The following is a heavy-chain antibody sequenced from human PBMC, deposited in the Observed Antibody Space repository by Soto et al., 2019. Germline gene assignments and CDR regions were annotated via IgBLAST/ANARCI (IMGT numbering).Heavy chain of an antibody. CDR2: IIPIFGTA. D-gene: IGHD3-22*01. CDR1: GGTFSSYA. CDR3: PRTTHYYDSSGYSSPSDY. J-gene: IGHJ4*02. Sequence: SVKVSCKASGGTFSSYAISWVRQAPGQGLEWMGGIIPIFGTANYAQKFQGRVTITADESTSTAYMELSSLRSEETAVYYCPRTTHYYDSSGYSSPSDYWGQGTLVAVSS. V-gene: IGHV1-69*13.